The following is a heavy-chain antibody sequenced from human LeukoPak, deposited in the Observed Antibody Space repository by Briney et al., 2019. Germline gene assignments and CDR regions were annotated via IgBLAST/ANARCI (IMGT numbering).Heavy chain of an antibody. CDR1: GGSISSYY. CDR3: ARDYRAATGTGAFDI. J-gene: IGHJ3*02. Sequence: SETLSLTCTVSGGSISSYYWSWIRQPPGKGLEWIGYIYYSGSTYYNPSLKSRVTISVDTSKNQFSLKLSSVTAADTAVYYCARDYRAATGTGAFDIWGQGTMVTVSS. V-gene: IGHV4-59*12. D-gene: IGHD6-13*01. CDR2: IYYSGST.